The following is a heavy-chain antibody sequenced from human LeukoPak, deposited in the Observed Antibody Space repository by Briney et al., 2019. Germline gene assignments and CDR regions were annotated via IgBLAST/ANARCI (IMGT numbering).Heavy chain of an antibody. CDR2: IIPIFGTA. Sequence: SVKVSCKASGGTFSSYAISWVRQAPGQGLEWMGGIIPIFGTANYAQKFQGRVTITADESTSTAYMELNSLRSEDTAVYYCARGLPRGYSGYELFDYWGQGTLVTVSS. CDR3: ARGLPRGYSGYELFDY. D-gene: IGHD5-12*01. CDR1: GGTFSSYA. J-gene: IGHJ4*02. V-gene: IGHV1-69*13.